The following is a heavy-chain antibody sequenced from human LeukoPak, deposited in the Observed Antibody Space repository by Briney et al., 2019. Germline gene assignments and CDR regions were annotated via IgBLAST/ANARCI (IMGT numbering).Heavy chain of an antibody. CDR1: GXSFSGYY. CDR2: INHSGST. Sequence: SETLSLTCAVYGXSFSGYYWSWIRQPPGKGLEWIGEINHSGSTNYNASLKSRVTISVDTSKNQFSLKLSSVTAADTAVYYCAREADCSGGICYLGNAFDIWGQGTMVTVSS. V-gene: IGHV4-34*01. CDR3: AREADCSGGICYLGNAFDI. J-gene: IGHJ3*02. D-gene: IGHD2-15*01.